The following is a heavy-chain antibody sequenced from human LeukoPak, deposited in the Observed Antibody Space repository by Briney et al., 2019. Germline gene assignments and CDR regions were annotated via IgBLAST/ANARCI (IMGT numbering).Heavy chain of an antibody. J-gene: IGHJ1*01. Sequence: GSLRLSCAASGFTFSSYWMSWVRQAPGKGLEWIGSIYYHENTYYNSSLKSRVTISVDTSKDQFSLKLNSVTAADTAVYYCARDVTYCTNGVCYREGYFQHWGQGTLVTVSS. CDR3: ARDVTYCTNGVCYREGYFQH. D-gene: IGHD2-8*01. CDR2: IYYHENT. CDR1: GFTFSSYW. V-gene: IGHV4-39*02.